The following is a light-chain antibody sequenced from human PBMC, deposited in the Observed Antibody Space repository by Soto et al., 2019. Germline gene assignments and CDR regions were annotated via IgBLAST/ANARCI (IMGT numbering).Light chain of an antibody. V-gene: IGLV1-40*01. J-gene: IGLJ1*01. CDR3: QSYNSSLSALYV. Sequence: SVLPQPPSVSEAPGQRVTISCTGSSSNIGAGYDVHWYQQLPGTAPKLLIYGNSNRPSGVPDRFSGSKSGTSASLAITGLQAEDEADYYCQSYNSSLSALYVFGTGTKSPS. CDR1: SSNIGAGYD. CDR2: GNS.